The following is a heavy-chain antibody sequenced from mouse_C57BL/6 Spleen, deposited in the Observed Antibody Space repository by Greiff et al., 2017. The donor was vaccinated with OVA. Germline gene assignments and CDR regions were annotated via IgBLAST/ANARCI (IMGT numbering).Heavy chain of an antibody. CDR1: GYTFTSYW. V-gene: IGHV1-69*01. J-gene: IGHJ3*01. CDR3: ARNDLGFAY. Sequence: QVQLQQPGAELVMPGASVKLSCKASGYTFTSYWMHWVKQRPGQGLEWIGEIDPSDSYTNYNQKFKGKSTLTVDKSSSTAYMQLSSLTSEDSAVYYCARNDLGFAYWGQGTLVTVSA. CDR2: IDPSDSYT.